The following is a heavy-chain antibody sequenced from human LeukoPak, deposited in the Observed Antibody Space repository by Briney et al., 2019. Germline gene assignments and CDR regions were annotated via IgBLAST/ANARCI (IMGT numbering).Heavy chain of an antibody. Sequence: GGSLRLSCAASGFTFSSYWMSWVRQAPGKGLEWVANIKQDGSEKYYVDSVKGRFTISRDNAKTSLYLQMNSLRAEDMALYYCASTRVAYGGAFDIWGQGTMVTVSS. V-gene: IGHV3-7*03. CDR3: ASTRVAYGGAFDI. J-gene: IGHJ3*02. D-gene: IGHD3-10*01. CDR1: GFTFSSYW. CDR2: IKQDGSEK.